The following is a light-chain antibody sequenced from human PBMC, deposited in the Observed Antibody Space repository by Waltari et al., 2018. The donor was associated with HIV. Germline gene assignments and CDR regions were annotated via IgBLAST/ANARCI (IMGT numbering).Light chain of an antibody. J-gene: IGLJ2*01. V-gene: IGLV6-57*01. Sequence: NFMLTQPHSVSESPRKTVTISCTPSSVNIARNYVQRYQQRPGTSPTTVIYEDKKRPPWFPDRFSGSIDISSNSASLTISGLKTEDEADYYCQSYETSNPVVFGGGTKLTVL. CDR2: EDK. CDR1: SVNIARNY. CDR3: QSYETSNPVV.